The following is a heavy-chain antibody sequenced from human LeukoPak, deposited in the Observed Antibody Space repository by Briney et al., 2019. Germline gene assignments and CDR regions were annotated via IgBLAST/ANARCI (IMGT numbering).Heavy chain of an antibody. V-gene: IGHV3-30*03. CDR2: ISYDASNK. J-gene: IGHJ4*02. CDR1: GFTFSRYG. D-gene: IGHD4-17*01. Sequence: PGGSLRLSCAASGFTFSRYGMHWVRQTPGKGLEWVAVISYDASNKYYADSVKGRFTISRDNSKNTLYLQMNSLRAEDTAVYYCARDVDGDFTSYFDYWGQGTLVTVSS. CDR3: ARDVDGDFTSYFDY.